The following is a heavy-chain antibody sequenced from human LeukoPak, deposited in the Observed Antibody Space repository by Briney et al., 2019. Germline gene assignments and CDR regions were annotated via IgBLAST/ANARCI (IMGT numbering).Heavy chain of an antibody. J-gene: IGHJ6*04. CDR3: ARDSASSPDYGMDV. CDR2: ISAYNGKT. V-gene: IGHV1-18*01. Sequence: ASVKVSCKASGYTFTSYGISWVRQAPGQGLEWMGWISAYNGKTNYAQKLQGRVIMTTDTSTSTAYMELRSLRSDDTAVYYCARDSASSPDYGMDVWGKGTTVTVSS. CDR1: GYTFTSYG. D-gene: IGHD6-13*01.